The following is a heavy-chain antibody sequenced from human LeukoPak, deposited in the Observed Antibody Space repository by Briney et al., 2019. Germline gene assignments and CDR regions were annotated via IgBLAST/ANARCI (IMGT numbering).Heavy chain of an antibody. Sequence: SETLSLTCAVYGGSFSGYYWSWIRQPPGKGLEWIGSIYYSGTTYYNPSLKSRATISVDMSENQFSLKLSSVTAADTAVYYCARDPLVSSLLDAFDIWGQGTMVTVSS. CDR3: ARDPLVSSLLDAFDI. D-gene: IGHD6-13*01. CDR1: GGSFSGYY. CDR2: IYYSGTT. V-gene: IGHV4-34*11. J-gene: IGHJ3*02.